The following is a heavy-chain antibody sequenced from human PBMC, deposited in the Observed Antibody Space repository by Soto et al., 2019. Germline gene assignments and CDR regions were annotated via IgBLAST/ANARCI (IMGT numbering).Heavy chain of an antibody. J-gene: IGHJ4*02. CDR3: ARSSWIHLWRYYFDY. Sequence: VASVKVSCKASGYTFTGYYMHWVRQAPGQGLEWMGWINPNSGGTNYAQKFQGRVTMTRDTSISTAYMELSRLRSDDTAVCYCARSSWIHLWRYYFDYWGQGTLVTVSS. CDR1: GYTFTGYY. D-gene: IGHD5-18*01. CDR2: INPNSGGT. V-gene: IGHV1-2*02.